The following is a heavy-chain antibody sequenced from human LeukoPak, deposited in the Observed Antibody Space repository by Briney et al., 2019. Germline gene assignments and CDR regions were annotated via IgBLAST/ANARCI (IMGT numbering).Heavy chain of an antibody. V-gene: IGHV4-59*01. D-gene: IGHD3-22*01. CDR2: IYYSGTS. J-gene: IGHJ4*02. Sequence: SETLSLTCAVYGGSFSGYYWSWIRQPHGQGLEWIGYIYYSGTSKYKASLTSRVTISVDTSMNQFSLKLNSVTAADTAVYYCARHDSSGYYNWGQGMLVTVSS. CDR1: GGSFSGYY. CDR3: ARHDSSGYYN.